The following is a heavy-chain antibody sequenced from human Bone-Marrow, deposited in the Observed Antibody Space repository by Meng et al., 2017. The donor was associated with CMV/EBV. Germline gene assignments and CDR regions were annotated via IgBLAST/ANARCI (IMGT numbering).Heavy chain of an antibody. CDR2: ISYDGSNK. J-gene: IGHJ6*02. CDR3: AREYSSSSRYYYYGMDV. CDR1: GFTFSSYA. D-gene: IGHD6-6*01. V-gene: IGHV3-30*04. Sequence: GESLKISCAASGFTFSSYAMHWVCQAPGKGLEWVAVISYDGSNKYYADSVKGRFTISRDNSKNTLYLQMNSLGAEDTAVYYCAREYSSSSRYYYYGMDVWGQGTTVTVSS.